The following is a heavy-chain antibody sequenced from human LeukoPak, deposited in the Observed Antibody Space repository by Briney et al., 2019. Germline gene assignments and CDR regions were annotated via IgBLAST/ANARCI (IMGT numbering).Heavy chain of an antibody. CDR2: ITWNGGSV. CDR3: AKGEILGGLTGWPSK. CDR1: GFTFDDHG. Sequence: GGSLRLSCAASGFTFDDHGMHWVRQPPGKGLEWVSVITWNGGSVGYADSVKGRFTISRDNTKNLLFLYMDSLGAEDTAFYYCAKGEILGGLTGWPSKWGQGTLVTVST. J-gene: IGHJ4*02. D-gene: IGHD3-9*01. V-gene: IGHV3-9*01.